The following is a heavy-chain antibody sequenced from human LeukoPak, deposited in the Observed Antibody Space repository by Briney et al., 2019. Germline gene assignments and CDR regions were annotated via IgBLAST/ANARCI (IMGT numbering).Heavy chain of an antibody. D-gene: IGHD2-2*01. V-gene: IGHV4-39*07. CDR2: IYYSGST. CDR1: GGSISSSSYY. J-gene: IGHJ5*02. CDR3: ARSDIVVVPAALFYNWFDP. Sequence: SETLSLTCTVSGGSISSSSYYWGWIRQPPGKGLEWIGSIYYSGSTYYNPSLKSRVTISVDTSKNQFSLKLSSVTAADTAVYYCARSDIVVVPAALFYNWFDPWGQGTLVTVSS.